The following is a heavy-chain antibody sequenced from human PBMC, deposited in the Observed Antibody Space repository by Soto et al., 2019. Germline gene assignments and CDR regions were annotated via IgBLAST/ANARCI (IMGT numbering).Heavy chain of an antibody. CDR2: INQSGST. J-gene: IGHJ5*02. CDR1: GGSLSGYY. D-gene: IGHD5-12*01. Sequence: SSETLSLTCAVYGGSLSGYYWSWIRQPPGKGLEWIGEINQSGSTNYNPSLKSRVTISVDTSKNQFSLKLSSVTAADTAVYYCARGFAYSAFRTWGQGTLVTVSS. V-gene: IGHV4-34*01. CDR3: ARGFAYSAFRT.